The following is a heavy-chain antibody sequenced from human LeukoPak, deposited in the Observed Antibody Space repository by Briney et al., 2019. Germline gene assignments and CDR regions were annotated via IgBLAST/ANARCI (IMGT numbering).Heavy chain of an antibody. J-gene: IGHJ4*02. V-gene: IGHV3-7*01. CDR1: GFIFSDYW. CDR2: IKQDGSEK. CDR3: ARGLNWADY. Sequence: GGSLRLSCAASGFIFSDYWMTWVRRAPGKGLEWVANIKQDGSEKYFVDSVKGRFTISRDNAKNSLYLQMNSLGAEDTAVYFCARGLNWADYWGQGTLVTVSS. D-gene: IGHD7-27*01.